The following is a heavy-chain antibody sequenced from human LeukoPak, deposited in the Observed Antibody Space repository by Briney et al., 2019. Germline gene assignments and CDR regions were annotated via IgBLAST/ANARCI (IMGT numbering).Heavy chain of an antibody. CDR3: ARDLTGWGAFDI. CDR2: ISYDGSNK. J-gene: IGHJ3*02. Sequence: PGGSLRLSCAASGFTFSSYGMHWVRQAPGKGLEWVAVISYDGSNKYYADSVKGRFTISRDNAKNSLYLQMNSLRAEGTAVYYCARDLTGWGAFDIWGQGTMVTVSS. CDR1: GFTFSSYG. V-gene: IGHV3-30*03. D-gene: IGHD3-9*01.